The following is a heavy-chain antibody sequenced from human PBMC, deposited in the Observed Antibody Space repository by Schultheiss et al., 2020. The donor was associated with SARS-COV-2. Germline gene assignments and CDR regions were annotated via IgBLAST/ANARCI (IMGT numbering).Heavy chain of an antibody. J-gene: IGHJ6*02. Sequence: SETLSLTCTVSGGSVSSGSYYWSWIRQPPGKGLEWIGYIYYSGSTNYNPSLKSRVTISVDTSKNQFSLQLNSVTPEDTAVYYCARGFRYWVAGDYYNYGMDVWGLGTTVTVSS. CDR2: IYYSGST. V-gene: IGHV4-61*01. D-gene: IGHD2-15*01. CDR1: GGSVSSGSYY. CDR3: ARGFRYWVAGDYYNYGMDV.